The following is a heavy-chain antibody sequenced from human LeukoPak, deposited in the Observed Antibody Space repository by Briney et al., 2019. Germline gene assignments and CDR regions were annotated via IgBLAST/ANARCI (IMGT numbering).Heavy chain of an antibody. CDR2: INHSGST. CDR1: GGSFSGYY. V-gene: IGHV4-34*01. Sequence: SETLSLTCAVYGGSFSGYYWSWIRQPPGKGLEWIGEINHSGSTNYNPSLKSRVTISVDTSKNQFSLKLSSVTAADTAVYYCARGGYSYGSQPDNFDYWGQGTLVTVSS. CDR3: ARGGYSYGSQPDNFDY. D-gene: IGHD5-18*01. J-gene: IGHJ4*02.